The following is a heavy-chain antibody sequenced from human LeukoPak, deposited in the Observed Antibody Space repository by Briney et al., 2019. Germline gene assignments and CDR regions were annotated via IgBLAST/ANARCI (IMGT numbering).Heavy chain of an antibody. V-gene: IGHV1-18*01. J-gene: IGHJ3*02. CDR3: ARDSRIAVAGTGAFDI. CDR2: ISAYNGNT. Sequence: ASVKVSCKASGYTFTSYGISWVRQAPGQGLEWGGWISAYNGNTNYAQKLQGRVTMTTDTSTSTAYMELRSLRSDDTAVYYCARDSRIAVAGTGAFDIWGQGTMVTVSS. D-gene: IGHD6-19*01. CDR1: GYTFTSYG.